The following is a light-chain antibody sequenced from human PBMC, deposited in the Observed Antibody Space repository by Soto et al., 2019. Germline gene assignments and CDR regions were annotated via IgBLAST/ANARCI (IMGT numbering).Light chain of an antibody. J-gene: IGKJ1*01. V-gene: IGKV1-5*01. CDR1: QSVSSW. CDR3: QQYISFPKT. Sequence: DIQMTQSPPTLPAFVGDTVTITCRASQSVSSWLAWYQQKPGAAPNLLIYDSSSLASGVPSRFSGSGSGTKFTLTIRSLQPDDFATNYCQQYISFPKTFGQGTKVEIK. CDR2: DSS.